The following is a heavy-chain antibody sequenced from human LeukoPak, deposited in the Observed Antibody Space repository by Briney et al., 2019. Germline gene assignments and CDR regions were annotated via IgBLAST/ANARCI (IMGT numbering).Heavy chain of an antibody. J-gene: IGHJ4*02. CDR3: ARQDSSGYFIFDY. D-gene: IGHD3-22*01. CDR2: INHSGST. Sequence: SETLSLTCAVYGGSFSGYYWSWIRQPPGKGLEWIGEINHSGSTNYNPSLKSRVTISVDTSKNQFSLKLSSVTAADTAVYYCARQDSSGYFIFDYWGQGTLVTVSS. V-gene: IGHV4-34*01. CDR1: GGSFSGYY.